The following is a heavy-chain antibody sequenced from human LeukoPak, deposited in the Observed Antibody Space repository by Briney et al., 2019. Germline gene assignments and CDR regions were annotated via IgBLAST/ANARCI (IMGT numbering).Heavy chain of an antibody. J-gene: IGHJ4*02. CDR1: GLTFSSYA. D-gene: IGHD3-10*01. Sequence: GGSLRLSCTASGLTFSSYAMSWVRQAPGKGLEWVSAISGSGGSTYYADSVKGRFTISRDNSKNTLYLQMNSLRAEDTAVYYCAKYDYGSGSSPQDYWGQGTLVTVSS. CDR2: ISGSGGST. CDR3: AKYDYGSGSSPQDY. V-gene: IGHV3-23*01.